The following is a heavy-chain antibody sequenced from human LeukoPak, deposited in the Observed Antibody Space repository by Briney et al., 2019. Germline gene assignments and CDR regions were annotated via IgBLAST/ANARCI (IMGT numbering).Heavy chain of an antibody. V-gene: IGHV1-18*01. D-gene: IGHD3-10*01. CDR1: GYTFTSYG. Sequence: GASVKVSCKASGYTFTSYGISWVRQAPGHGLEWMGWISAYNGNTNYAQKLQGRVTMTTDTSTSTAYMELRSLRSDDTAVYYCARDGEIWFGELSNYYFDYWGQGTLVTVSS. CDR3: ARDGEIWFGELSNYYFDY. J-gene: IGHJ4*02. CDR2: ISAYNGNT.